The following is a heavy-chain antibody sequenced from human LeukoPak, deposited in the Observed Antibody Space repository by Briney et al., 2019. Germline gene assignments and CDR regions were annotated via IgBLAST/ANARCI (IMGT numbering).Heavy chain of an antibody. D-gene: IGHD1-26*01. J-gene: IGHJ4*02. Sequence: GGSLRLSCAASGFTFSSYGMYWVRQAPGKGLEWVAFIRYDGSNKYYADSVKGRFTISRDNSKNTLYLQMSSLRPEDTAIYYCARGTYYGGVGDYFDYWGQGSLVTVSS. CDR3: ARGTYYGGVGDYFDY. CDR1: GFTFSSYG. CDR2: IRYDGSNK. V-gene: IGHV3-30*02.